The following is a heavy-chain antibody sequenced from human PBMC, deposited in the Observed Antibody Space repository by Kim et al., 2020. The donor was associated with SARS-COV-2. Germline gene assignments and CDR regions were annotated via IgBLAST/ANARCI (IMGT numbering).Heavy chain of an antibody. CDR2: IYHSGST. V-gene: IGHV4-4*02. J-gene: IGHJ6*02. CDR3: AREFRFLEWLIPDV. Sequence: SETLSLTCAVSGGSISSSNWWSWVRQPPGKGLEWIGEIYHSGSTNYNPSLKSRVTISVDKSKNQFSLKLSSVTAADTAVYYCAREFRFLEWLIPDVWGQGTTVTVSS. CDR1: GGSISSSNW. D-gene: IGHD3-3*01.